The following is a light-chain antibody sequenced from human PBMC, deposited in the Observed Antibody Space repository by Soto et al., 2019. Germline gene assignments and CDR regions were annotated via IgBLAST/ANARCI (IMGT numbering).Light chain of an antibody. Sequence: EIVMTQSPATLSVSPGETATLSCRASQSVSSRLAWYQQKPGQPPRLLIHDASTRATGIPDRFSGSGSGTEFTLTISSLQSEDFQVYYCQQYIASPTFGRGTKVELK. CDR3: QQYIASPT. V-gene: IGKV3-15*01. J-gene: IGKJ1*01. CDR1: QSVSSR. CDR2: DAS.